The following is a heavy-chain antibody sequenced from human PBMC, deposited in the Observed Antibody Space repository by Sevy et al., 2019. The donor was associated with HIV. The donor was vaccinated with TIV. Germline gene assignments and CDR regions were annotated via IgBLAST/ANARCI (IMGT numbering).Heavy chain of an antibody. CDR2: ITGNGDST. J-gene: IGHJ3*02. V-gene: IGHV3-23*01. D-gene: IGHD1-26*01. Sequence: GGSLRLSCKASGFTLISYAMSWVRQAPGEGLEWASTITGNGDSTYYADSVKGRFTISRDNSKNTLFLQMNSLTAEDTAVYYCARDEFIVGPILGAFPIWGQGTMVTVSS. CDR3: ARDEFIVGPILGAFPI. CDR1: GFTLISYA.